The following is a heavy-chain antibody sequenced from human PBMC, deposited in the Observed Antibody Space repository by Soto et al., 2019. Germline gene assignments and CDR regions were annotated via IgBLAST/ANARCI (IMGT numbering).Heavy chain of an antibody. Sequence: PAETLSLTRAVAGDSISSGGSSWSWIRQPPGKGLEWIGYMYHSGSTYYNPSLKSRVTISIDRSKNQFSLKLSSVTAADTAVYYCARVPDYWGQGILVTVSS. CDR1: GDSISSGGSS. CDR3: ARVPDY. CDR2: MYHSGST. V-gene: IGHV4-30-2*01. D-gene: IGHD2-2*01. J-gene: IGHJ4*02.